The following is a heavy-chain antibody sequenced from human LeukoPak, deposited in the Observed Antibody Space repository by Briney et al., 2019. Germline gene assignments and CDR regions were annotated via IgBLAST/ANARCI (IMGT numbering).Heavy chain of an antibody. CDR2: IYYSGST. J-gene: IGHJ4*02. CDR3: ARSGSASWAD. V-gene: IGHV4-61*05. CDR1: GGSISSSSYY. Sequence: SETLSLTCTVSGGSISSSSYYWTWIRQPPGKGLESIGYIYYSGSTSYNPSLKSRVTISVDTSKNQFSLSLTSVTAADTAVYYCARSGSASWADWGQGTLVTVSS. D-gene: IGHD1-26*01.